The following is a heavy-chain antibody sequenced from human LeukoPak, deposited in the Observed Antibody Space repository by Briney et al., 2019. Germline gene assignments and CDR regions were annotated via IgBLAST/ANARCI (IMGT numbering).Heavy chain of an antibody. D-gene: IGHD6-13*01. CDR1: GFTFSSTT. CDR3: TKDRRGPAAGTWYFDS. Sequence: PGGSLRLSCVASGFTFSSTTMGWVRQAPGRGLEWVSSITAIDGRTYYADSVRGRFTITRDNSKNTVYLQLTSLRAGDTAIYYCTKDRRGPAAGTWYFDSWGQGTLVTVSS. J-gene: IGHJ4*02. CDR2: ITAIDGRT. V-gene: IGHV3-23*01.